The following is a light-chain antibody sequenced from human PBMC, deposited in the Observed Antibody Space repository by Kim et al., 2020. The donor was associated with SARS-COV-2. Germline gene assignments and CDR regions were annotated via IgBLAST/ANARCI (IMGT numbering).Light chain of an antibody. CDR2: DVT. Sequence: SITISCPGTSRDVGTYTSVSWYQQHPGKVPKLMIYDVTNRPSGVSDRFSGSKSGNTASLTISGLHAEDEADYYCSSFRTGNTLYVFGTGTKVTVL. J-gene: IGLJ1*01. V-gene: IGLV2-14*03. CDR3: SSFRTGNTLYV. CDR1: SRDVGTYTS.